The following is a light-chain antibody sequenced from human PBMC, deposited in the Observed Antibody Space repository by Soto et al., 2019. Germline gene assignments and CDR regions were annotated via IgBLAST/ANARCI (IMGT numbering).Light chain of an antibody. J-gene: IGLJ3*02. CDR2: EGN. V-gene: IGLV2-23*01. CDR1: SSDVGSYNL. Sequence: SALTQPASVSGSPGQSITISCTGTSSDVGSYNLVSWYQQHPGKAPKLMIYEGNERPSGVSNRFSGSKSGNTASLTISGLQAEDEADYYCCSYAGSSTWVFGGGTKLTVL. CDR3: CSYAGSSTWV.